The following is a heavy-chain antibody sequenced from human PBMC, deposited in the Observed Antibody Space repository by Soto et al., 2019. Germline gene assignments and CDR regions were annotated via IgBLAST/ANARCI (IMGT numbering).Heavy chain of an antibody. J-gene: IGHJ4*02. CDR2: ISSSSSYI. CDR1: GFTFSSYS. V-gene: IGHV3-21*01. D-gene: IGHD6-19*01. CDR3: ARDRSYSSGWYDY. Sequence: GSLRLSCAASGFTFSSYSMNWVRQAPGKGLEWVSSISSSSSYIYYADSVKGRFTISRDNAKNSLYLQMNSLRAEDTAVYYCARDRSYSSGWYDYWGQGTLVTVSS.